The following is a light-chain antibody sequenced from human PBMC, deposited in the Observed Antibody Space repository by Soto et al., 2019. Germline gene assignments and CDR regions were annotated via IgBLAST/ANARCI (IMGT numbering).Light chain of an antibody. Sequence: EIVLTQSPGTLSLSPGERATLSCRASQSVRSDVGWYQQKPGQAPRLLIYHTSNRATCIAARFSGSGSGTDVTRTISRLEPEYLPIYYCHRSIDWPLTFRQATKVEVK. CDR1: QSVRSD. CDR2: HTS. CDR3: HRSIDWPLT. V-gene: IGKV3-11*01. J-gene: IGKJ1*01.